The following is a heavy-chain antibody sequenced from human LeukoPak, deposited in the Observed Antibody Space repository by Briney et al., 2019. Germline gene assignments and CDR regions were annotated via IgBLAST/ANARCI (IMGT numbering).Heavy chain of an antibody. CDR1: GYTFTSYG. D-gene: IGHD3-22*01. CDR3: ARGYYDSSGYYYVLGENDY. CDR2: ISAYNGNT. Sequence: ASVKVSCKASGYTFTSYGISWVRQAPGQGLERMGWISAYNGNTNYAQKLQGRVTMTTDTSTSTAYMELRSLRSDDTAVYYCARGYYDSSGYYYVLGENDYWGQGTLVTVSS. V-gene: IGHV1-18*01. J-gene: IGHJ4*02.